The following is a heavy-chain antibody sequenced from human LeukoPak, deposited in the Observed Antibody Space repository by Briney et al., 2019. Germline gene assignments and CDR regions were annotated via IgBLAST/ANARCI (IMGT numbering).Heavy chain of an antibody. Sequence: PSQTLSLTCAVSSASISSHDYYWSWIRHHPGKGLEWVGYIHHNGLTYFNPSLQGRISLSMDTYNNQVSLKLNSVTAADTAVYYCATKPDTLYYFDYWGRGTLVTVSS. J-gene: IGHJ4*02. CDR2: IHHNGLT. V-gene: IGHV4-31*11. D-gene: IGHD1-14*01. CDR3: ATKPDTLYYFDY. CDR1: SASISSHDYY.